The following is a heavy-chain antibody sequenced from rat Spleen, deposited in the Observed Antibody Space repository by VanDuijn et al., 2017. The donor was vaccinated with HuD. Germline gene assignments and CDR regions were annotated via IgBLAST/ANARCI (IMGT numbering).Heavy chain of an antibody. CDR3: ATGPRILRLDWFAY. CDR1: GFTFSDYN. J-gene: IGHJ3*01. CDR2: IIYDGTRT. V-gene: IGHV5S10*01. Sequence: EVQLVESGGGLVQPGRSLKLSCAASGFTFSDYNMAWVRQALKKGLEWVATIIYDGTRTFYRDSVQGRFTISRDNAKSTLYLQMDSLTSEDTATYYCATGPRILRLDWFAYWGQGTLVTVSS. D-gene: IGHD1-6*01.